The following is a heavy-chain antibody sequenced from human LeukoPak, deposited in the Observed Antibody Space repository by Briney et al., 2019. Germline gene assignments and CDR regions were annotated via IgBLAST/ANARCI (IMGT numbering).Heavy chain of an antibody. J-gene: IGHJ6*03. D-gene: IGHD3-3*01. CDR3: ARAGLWSGYYPIRHYYYYYMDV. CDR1: GGSISSGDYY. CDR2: IYYSGST. Sequence: SETLSLTCTVSGGSISSGDYYWSWIRQPPGKGLEWIGYIYYSGSTYYNPSLKSRVTISVDTSKNQFSLKLSSVTAADTAVYYCARAGLWSGYYPIRHYYYYYMDVWGKGTTVTVSS. V-gene: IGHV4-30-4*08.